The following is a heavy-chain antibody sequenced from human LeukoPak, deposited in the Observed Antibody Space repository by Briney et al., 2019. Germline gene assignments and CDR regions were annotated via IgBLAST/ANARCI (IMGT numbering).Heavy chain of an antibody. CDR3: AKVSQTIVATQSFDY. Sequence: GGSLRLSCAASGFTFSSYAMHWVRQAPGKGLEYVSAISSNGGSTYYANSVKGRFTISRDNSKNTLYLQMNSLRAEDTAVYYCAKVSQTIVATQSFDYWGQGTLVTVSS. CDR2: ISSNGGST. CDR1: GFTFSSYA. V-gene: IGHV3-64*01. J-gene: IGHJ4*02. D-gene: IGHD5-12*01.